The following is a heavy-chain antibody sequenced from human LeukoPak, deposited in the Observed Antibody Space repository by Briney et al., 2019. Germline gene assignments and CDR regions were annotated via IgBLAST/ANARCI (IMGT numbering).Heavy chain of an antibody. Sequence: ASVKVSCKASGGTFSSYAISWARQAPGQGLEWMGGIIPIFGTANYAQKFQGRVTITTDESTSTAYMELSSLRSEDTAVYYCASPKRSSGWYGFDYWGQGTLVTVSS. V-gene: IGHV1-69*05. CDR2: IIPIFGTA. CDR3: ASPKRSSGWYGFDY. J-gene: IGHJ4*02. D-gene: IGHD6-19*01. CDR1: GGTFSSYA.